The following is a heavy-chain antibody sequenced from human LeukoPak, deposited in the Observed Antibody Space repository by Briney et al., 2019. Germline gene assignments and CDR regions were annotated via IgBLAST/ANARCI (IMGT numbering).Heavy chain of an antibody. CDR2: IIPIFGTA. D-gene: IGHD5-18*01. CDR3: ARAVVDTAGFDY. J-gene: IGHJ4*02. Sequence: SVKVSCRASGGTFSSYAISWVRQAPGQGLEWMGGIIPIFGTANYAQKFQGRVTITADKSTSTAYMELSSLRSEDTAVYYCARAVVDTAGFDYWGQGTLVTVSS. CDR1: GGTFSSYA. V-gene: IGHV1-69*06.